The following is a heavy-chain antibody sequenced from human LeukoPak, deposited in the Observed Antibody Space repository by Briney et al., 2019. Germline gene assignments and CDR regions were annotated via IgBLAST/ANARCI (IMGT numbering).Heavy chain of an antibody. CDR3: SRAGYSGFGPLDP. Sequence: GWSLRLSCAPSGFIFSTYSMNWVRQAPGKGLEWVSYISRSNSTIYYAHYVKGRFTISKDNANNSLYLQMNSLRYDDPAVYYFSRAGYSGFGPLDPWAQEPRV. CDR1: GFIFSTYS. D-gene: IGHD5-12*01. CDR2: ISRSNSTI. J-gene: IGHJ5*02. V-gene: IGHV3-48*02.